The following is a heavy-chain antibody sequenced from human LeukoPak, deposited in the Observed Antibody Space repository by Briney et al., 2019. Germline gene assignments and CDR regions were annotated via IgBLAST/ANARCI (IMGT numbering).Heavy chain of an antibody. CDR3: ARVGWINVVVPAATPFDY. Sequence: PGGSLRLSCAASGFTFSGYWMSWVRQAQGKGLEWVANIKQDESEKHYLDSVKGRFTISRDNAKNSQYLQMNSLRAEDTAVYYCARVGWINVVVPAATPFDYWGQGTLVTVSS. CDR2: IKQDESEK. J-gene: IGHJ4*02. D-gene: IGHD2-2*01. V-gene: IGHV3-7*01. CDR1: GFTFSGYW.